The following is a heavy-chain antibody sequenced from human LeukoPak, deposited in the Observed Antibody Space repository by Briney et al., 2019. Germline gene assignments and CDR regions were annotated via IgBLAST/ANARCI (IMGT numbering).Heavy chain of an antibody. J-gene: IGHJ4*02. CDR1: GGSFSGYY. Sequence: SETLCLTCAVYGGSFSGYYWSWIRQPPGKGLEWSGEINHSGSSNYNPSLKSRVTISVDTSKNQFSLKLSSVTAADTAVYYCARGHSSSWAYWGQGTLVTVSS. D-gene: IGHD6-13*01. CDR2: INHSGSS. CDR3: ARGHSSSWAY. V-gene: IGHV4-34*01.